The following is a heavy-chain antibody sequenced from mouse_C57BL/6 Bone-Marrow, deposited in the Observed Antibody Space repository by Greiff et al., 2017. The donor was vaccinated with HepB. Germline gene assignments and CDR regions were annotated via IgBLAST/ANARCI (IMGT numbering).Heavy chain of an antibody. V-gene: IGHV1-69*01. CDR2: IDPSDSYT. CDR1: GYTFTSYW. J-gene: IGHJ1*03. D-gene: IGHD1-1*01. CDR3: EREVTTVVADWYFDV. Sequence: QVQLQQPGAELVMPGASVKLSCKASGYTFTSYWMHWVKQRPGQGLEWIGEIDPSDSYTNYNQKFKGKSTLTVDKSSSTAYMQLSSLTSEDSAVYYCEREVTTVVADWYFDVWGKGTTVTVSS.